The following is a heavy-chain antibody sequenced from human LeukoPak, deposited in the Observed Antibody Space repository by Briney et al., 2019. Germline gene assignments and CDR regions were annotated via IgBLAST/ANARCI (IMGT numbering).Heavy chain of an antibody. V-gene: IGHV1-18*01. CDR1: GYTFTSYG. Sequence: SVKXXCKASGYTFTSYGISRVRQAPGQGXEWXXWISAYNGNTNYAQKLQGRVTMTTDTSTSTAYMELRSLRSDDTAVYYCAMGFLTGDGDWFDPWGQGTLVTVSS. J-gene: IGHJ5*02. CDR3: AMGFLTGDGDWFDP. D-gene: IGHD7-27*01. CDR2: ISAYNGNT.